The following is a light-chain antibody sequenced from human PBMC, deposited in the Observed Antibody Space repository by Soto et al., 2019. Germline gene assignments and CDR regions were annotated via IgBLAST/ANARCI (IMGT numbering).Light chain of an antibody. V-gene: IGLV2-8*01. J-gene: IGLJ1*01. Sequence: QSALTQPPSASGSPGQSVTTSCTGTSSDIGAYNYVSWYQQYPGKAPKLMIFEVSKRPSGVPDRFSGSKSGNTASLTVSGLQAEDEADYYCCSYAGSNNLIFGTGTKLTVL. CDR1: SSDIGAYNY. CDR3: CSYAGSNNLI. CDR2: EVS.